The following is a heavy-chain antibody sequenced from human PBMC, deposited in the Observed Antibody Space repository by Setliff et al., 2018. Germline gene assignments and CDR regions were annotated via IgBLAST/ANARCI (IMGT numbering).Heavy chain of an antibody. CDR3: ARDLSYSSSWYVEGYYYYYMDV. CDR1: GGSFSGYY. J-gene: IGHJ6*03. CDR2: VFHTGNA. D-gene: IGHD6-13*01. V-gene: IGHV4-34*12. Sequence: PSETLSLTCAVYGGSFSGYYWSWVRQSPVSGLEWVGSVFHTGNAFINPSLRSRVGLSVDTSKNQFSLKLSSVTAADTAVYYCARDLSYSSSWYVEGYYYYYMDVWGKGTTVTVSS.